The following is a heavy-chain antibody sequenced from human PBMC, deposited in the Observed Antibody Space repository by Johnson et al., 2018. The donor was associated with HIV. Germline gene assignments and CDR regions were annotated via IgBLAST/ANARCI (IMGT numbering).Heavy chain of an antibody. CDR3: AFPTGATTAFDI. Sequence: QVQLVESGGGLVKPGGSLRLSCAASGITFSDYYMSWIRQAPGKGLEWVSYISGSGSTLYYADSVKGRFTISRDNAKNSLYLQMNSLRAEDTAVYYCAFPTGATTAFDIWGQGTMVTVSS. J-gene: IGHJ3*02. CDR1: GITFSDYY. V-gene: IGHV3-11*04. D-gene: IGHD5-24*01. CDR2: ISGSGSTL.